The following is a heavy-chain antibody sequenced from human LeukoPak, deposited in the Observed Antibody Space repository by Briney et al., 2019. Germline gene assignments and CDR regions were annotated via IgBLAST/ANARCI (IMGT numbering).Heavy chain of an antibody. D-gene: IGHD6-13*01. CDR1: GGSISSSSYY. CDR2: IYYSGST. J-gene: IGHJ3*02. CDR3: ARHPRRRAAAVGTNDAFDI. V-gene: IGHV4-39*01. Sequence: SETLSLTCTVSGGSISSSSYYWVWIRQPPGKGLEWIGSIYYSGSTYYNPSLKSRVTISADTSKNHFSLKLSSVTAADTAVYYCARHPRRRAAAVGTNDAFDIWGQGTMVTVSS.